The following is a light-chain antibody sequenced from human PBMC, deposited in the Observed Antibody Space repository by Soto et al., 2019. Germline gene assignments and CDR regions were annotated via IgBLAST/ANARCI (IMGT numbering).Light chain of an antibody. CDR3: QSYDSSLSAPYV. Sequence: QSALTQPPSGSGAPGPRVTISCAGSSSNIGAGYDVHWFQHLPGTAPKLLIYDNNTRPSGVPDRFSGSKSGTSASLAITGLQAEDEADYYCQSYDSSLSAPYVFGTGTKLTVL. V-gene: IGLV1-40*01. CDR1: SSNIGAGYD. CDR2: DNN. J-gene: IGLJ1*01.